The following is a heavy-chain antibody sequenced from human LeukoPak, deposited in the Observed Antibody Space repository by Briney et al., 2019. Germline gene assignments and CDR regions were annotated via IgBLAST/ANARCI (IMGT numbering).Heavy chain of an antibody. J-gene: IGHJ6*02. Sequence: GGSLRLSCAASGFTFSSNGMHWVRQAPGKGLEWVAVIWYDGSNKYYAGSVKGRFTISRDNSKNTLYLQMNSLRAEDTAVYYCARMNSFVLRYFDWLLSNGMDVWGQGTTVTVSS. CDR1: GFTFSSNG. CDR2: IWYDGSNK. V-gene: IGHV3-33*01. CDR3: ARMNSFVLRYFDWLLSNGMDV. D-gene: IGHD3-9*01.